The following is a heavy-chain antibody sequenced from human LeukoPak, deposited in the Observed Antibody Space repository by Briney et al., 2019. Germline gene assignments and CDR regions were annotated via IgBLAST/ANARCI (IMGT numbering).Heavy chain of an antibody. Sequence: QSGGTLRLSCAASGFTFSTYGMSWVRQAPGKGLEWVSAISGSGGSKYYADSVKGRFTISRDNAKNSLYLQMNSLRAEDTAVYYCAELGITMIGGVWGKGTTVTISS. CDR1: GFTFSTYG. V-gene: IGHV3-23*01. D-gene: IGHD3-10*02. CDR3: AELGITMIGGV. J-gene: IGHJ6*04. CDR2: ISGSGGSK.